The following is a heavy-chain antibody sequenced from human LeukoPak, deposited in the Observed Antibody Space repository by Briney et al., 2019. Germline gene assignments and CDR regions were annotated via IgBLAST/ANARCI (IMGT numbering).Heavy chain of an antibody. CDR3: ARVFCSGGSCYDAFDI. V-gene: IGHV3-11*01. CDR2: ISSSGSPI. D-gene: IGHD2-15*01. Sequence: GGSLRLSCAASGFTFSDYYMSWIRQAPGKGVEWVSYISSSGSPIYYADSVKGRFTISRDNAKNSLSLQMNSLRAEDTAVYYCARVFCSGGSCYDAFDIWGQGTMVTVSS. CDR1: GFTFSDYY. J-gene: IGHJ3*02.